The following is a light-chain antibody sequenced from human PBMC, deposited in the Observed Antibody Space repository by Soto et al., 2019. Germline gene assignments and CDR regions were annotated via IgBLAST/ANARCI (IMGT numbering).Light chain of an antibody. Sequence: DIVLTQSPDSLAVSLGERATINCKSSQSVLYSSTDKNYLAWYQQKPGQPPKLLIYWASARESGAPERFSGSGSGTDFTLTISSLQAEDVAIYYCQQHYSLPRTFGQGTKVEVK. V-gene: IGKV4-1*01. CDR1: QSVLYSSTDKNY. CDR3: QQHYSLPRT. J-gene: IGKJ1*01. CDR2: WAS.